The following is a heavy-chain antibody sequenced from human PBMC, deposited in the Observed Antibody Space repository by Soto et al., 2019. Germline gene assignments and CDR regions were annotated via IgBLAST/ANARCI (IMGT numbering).Heavy chain of an antibody. Sequence: GGSLRLSCAASGFTFSSYAMSWVRQAPGKGLEWVSAISGSGGSTYYADSVKGRFTISRDNSKNTLYRQMNSLRAEDTAVYYCAKSTGNIVVVVAATLDYWGQGTLVTVSS. CDR3: AKSTGNIVVVVAATLDY. CDR2: ISGSGGST. D-gene: IGHD2-15*01. J-gene: IGHJ4*02. CDR1: GFTFSSYA. V-gene: IGHV3-23*01.